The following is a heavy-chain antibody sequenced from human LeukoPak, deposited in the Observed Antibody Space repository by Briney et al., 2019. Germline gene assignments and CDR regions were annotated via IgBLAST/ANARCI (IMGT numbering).Heavy chain of an antibody. V-gene: IGHV3-48*03. CDR3: ARAYSISTFDY. CDR2: ISSSGSTI. J-gene: IGHJ4*02. CDR1: GFTFSSYE. Sequence: GGSLRLSCAASGFTFSSYEMNWVRQAPGKGLEWVSYISSSGSTINYADSVKGRFTISRDNAKNSLYLQMNSLRAEDTAVYYCARAYSISTFDYWGQGTLVTVSS. D-gene: IGHD6-6*01.